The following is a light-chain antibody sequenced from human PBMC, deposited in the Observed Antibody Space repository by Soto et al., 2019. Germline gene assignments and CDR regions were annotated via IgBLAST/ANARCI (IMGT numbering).Light chain of an antibody. Sequence: EIVLTQSPGTLSLSPGERATLSCRASQTIGGNYLVWYQQKPGRAPRLLIYEASNRATGIPDRFSGSGSGTEFTLTISRLEPEDFAVYFCQQYGSSPRYTFGQGTKLEIK. CDR3: QQYGSSPRYT. CDR2: EAS. V-gene: IGKV3-20*01. CDR1: QTIGGNY. J-gene: IGKJ2*01.